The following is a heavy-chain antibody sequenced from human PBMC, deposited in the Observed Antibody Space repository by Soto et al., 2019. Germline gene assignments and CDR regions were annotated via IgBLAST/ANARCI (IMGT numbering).Heavy chain of an antibody. D-gene: IGHD3-3*01. V-gene: IGHV3-7*01. CDR2: IKQDGSEK. CDR3: AREVVVFWSGYYRGGWFDP. Sequence: GGSLRLSCAASGFTFSSYWMSWVRQAPGKGLEWVANIKQDGSEKYYVDSVKGRFTISRDNAKNSLYLQMNSLRAEDTAVYYCAREVVVFWSGYYRGGWFDPWGQGTLVTVSS. CDR1: GFTFSSYW. J-gene: IGHJ5*02.